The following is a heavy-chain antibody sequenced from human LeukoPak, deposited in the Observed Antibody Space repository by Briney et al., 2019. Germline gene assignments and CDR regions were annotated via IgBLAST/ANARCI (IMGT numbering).Heavy chain of an antibody. V-gene: IGHV4-59*01. D-gene: IGHD3-10*01. Sequence: SETLSLTCTVSGGSISSYYWSWIRQPPGKGLEWIGDIYYSGSTNYNPSLKSRVTISVDTSKNQFSLKLSPVTAADTAVYYCARGIIMVRGVKPSFDYWGQGTLVTVSS. CDR3: ARGIIMVRGVKPSFDY. CDR1: GGSISSYY. CDR2: IYYSGST. J-gene: IGHJ4*02.